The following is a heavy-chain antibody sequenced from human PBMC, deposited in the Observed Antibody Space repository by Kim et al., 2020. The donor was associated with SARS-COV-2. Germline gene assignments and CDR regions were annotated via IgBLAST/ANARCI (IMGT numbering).Heavy chain of an antibody. Sequence: SVKVSCKASGGSFSTYAISWVRQAPGQGLEWMGGIIPIFGTPNYAQKFQGRVTITADESTSTFYMELSSLRSEDAAVYYCASPADSGYYLFDHWGQGTLVTVSS. CDR1: GGSFSTYA. V-gene: IGHV1-69*13. D-gene: IGHD3-22*01. CDR3: ASPADSGYYLFDH. CDR2: IIPIFGTP. J-gene: IGHJ4*02.